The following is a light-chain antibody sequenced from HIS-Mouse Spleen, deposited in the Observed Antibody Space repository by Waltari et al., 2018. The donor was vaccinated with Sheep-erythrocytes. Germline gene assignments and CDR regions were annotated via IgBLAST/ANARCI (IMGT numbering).Light chain of an antibody. Sequence: AIQMTQSPSSLSASVGDRVTITCRASQGIRNDLGWYQQKPWKATKPLIYAASSLQSGVPSRFSGSGSGTDFTLTISSLQPEDFATYYCLQDYNYPWTFGQGTKVEIK. J-gene: IGKJ1*01. CDR3: LQDYNYPWT. CDR2: AAS. V-gene: IGKV1-6*01. CDR1: QGIRND.